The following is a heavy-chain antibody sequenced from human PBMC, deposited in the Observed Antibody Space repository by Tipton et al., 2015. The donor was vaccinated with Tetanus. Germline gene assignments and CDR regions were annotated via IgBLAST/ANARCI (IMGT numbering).Heavy chain of an antibody. J-gene: IGHJ3*02. CDR2: IYYSGST. Sequence: TLSLTCTVSGGSISSGGYYWSWIRQHPGKGLEWIGYIYYSGSTYYNPSLKSRVTISVDTSKNQFSLKLSSVTAADTAVYYCARDSEFDSSASEAFDIWGQGTMVTVSS. D-gene: IGHD3-22*01. CDR3: ARDSEFDSSASEAFDI. V-gene: IGHV4-31*03. CDR1: GGSISSGGYY.